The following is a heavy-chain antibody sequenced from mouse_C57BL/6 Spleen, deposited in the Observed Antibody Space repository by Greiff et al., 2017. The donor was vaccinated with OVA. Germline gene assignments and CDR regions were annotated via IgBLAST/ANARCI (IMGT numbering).Heavy chain of an antibody. CDR1: GFTFSDYG. CDR2: ISSGSSTI. Sequence: DVKLVESGGGLVKPGGSLKLSCAASGFTFSDYGMHWVRQAPEKGLEWVAYISSGSSTIYYADTVKGRFTISRDNAKNTLFLQMTSLRSEDTAMYYCARFPPNWAAWFAYWGQGTLVTVSA. V-gene: IGHV5-17*01. J-gene: IGHJ3*01. CDR3: ARFPPNWAAWFAY. D-gene: IGHD4-1*01.